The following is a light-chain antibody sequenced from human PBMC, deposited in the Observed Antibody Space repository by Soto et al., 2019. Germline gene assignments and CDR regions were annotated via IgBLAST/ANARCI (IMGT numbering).Light chain of an antibody. CDR3: AAWDDSLSGSYV. CDR1: SSNIGSNY. J-gene: IGLJ1*01. CDR2: RNN. V-gene: IGLV1-47*01. Sequence: QSVLTQPPSASVTPGQRVTISCSGSSSNIGSNYVYWYQQLPGTAPKVLIYRNNQRPSGVPDRFSGSKSGTSASLAISGLRSEDEADYYCAAWDDSLSGSYVFGKGTKVTVL.